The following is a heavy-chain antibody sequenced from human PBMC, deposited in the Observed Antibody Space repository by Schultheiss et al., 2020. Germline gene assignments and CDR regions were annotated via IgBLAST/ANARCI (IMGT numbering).Heavy chain of an antibody. CDR2: INHSGST. CDR1: GGSFSGYY. Sequence: SATLSLTCAVYGGSFSGYYWSWIRQPPGKGLEWIGEINHSGSTNYNPSLKSRVTISVDTSKNQFSLKLSSVTAADTAVYYCARRIGAVPAAKKHWFDPWGQGTLVNVS. CDR3: ARRIGAVPAAKKHWFDP. J-gene: IGHJ5*02. V-gene: IGHV4-34*01. D-gene: IGHD2-2*01.